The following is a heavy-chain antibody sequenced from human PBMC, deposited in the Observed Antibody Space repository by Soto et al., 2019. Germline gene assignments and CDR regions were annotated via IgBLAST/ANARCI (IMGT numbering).Heavy chain of an antibody. Sequence: GGSLRLSCAASGFTFSSYGIRWVRQAPGKGLEWVAVIWYDGSNKYYADSVKGRFTISRDNSKNTLYLQMNSLRAEDTAVYYCARGSPRNTDFDYWGQGTLVTVSS. CDR2: IWYDGSNK. J-gene: IGHJ4*02. D-gene: IGHD1-1*01. CDR1: GFTFSSYG. V-gene: IGHV3-33*01. CDR3: ARGSPRNTDFDY.